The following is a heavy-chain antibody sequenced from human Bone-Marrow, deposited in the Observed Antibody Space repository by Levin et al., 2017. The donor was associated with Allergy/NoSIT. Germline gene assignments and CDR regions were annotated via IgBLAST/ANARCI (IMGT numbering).Heavy chain of an antibody. Sequence: TSETLSLTCSVSGGSITNFYWNWIRQSPGKGLEWIGDIYHNGNTHYNPSLKSRVSLSIDTSKNQVSLRLDSVTAADAAIFYCAATDYSSGWVDYWGQGTLVSVSS. J-gene: IGHJ4*02. V-gene: IGHV4-59*08. CDR2: IYHNGNT. CDR1: GGSITNFY. CDR3: AATDYSSGWVDY. D-gene: IGHD6-19*01.